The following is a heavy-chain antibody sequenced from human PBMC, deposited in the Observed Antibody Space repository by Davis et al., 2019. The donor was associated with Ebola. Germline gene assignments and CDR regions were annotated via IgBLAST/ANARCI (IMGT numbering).Heavy chain of an antibody. CDR1: GYSFTDYY. V-gene: IGHV1-2*04. CDR3: AREAVAGLHDTFDI. Sequence: ASVKVSCKASGYSFTDYYMHWVRQAPGQGLEWMGWINPNNGDTMYAQKFQGWVTMTRDTSISTAYMELSRLRSDDTAVYYCAREAVAGLHDTFDIWGQGTMVTVSS. CDR2: INPNNGDT. J-gene: IGHJ3*02. D-gene: IGHD6-19*01.